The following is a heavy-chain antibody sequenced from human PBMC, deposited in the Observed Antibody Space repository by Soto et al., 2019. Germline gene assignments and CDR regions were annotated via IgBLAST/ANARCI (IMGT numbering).Heavy chain of an antibody. CDR3: ARVLPVTRYCSSTSCSEDWFDP. CDR1: GGSISSYY. J-gene: IGHJ5*02. CDR2: IYYSGST. D-gene: IGHD2-2*01. Sequence: NPSETLSLTCTVSGGSISSYYWSWIRQPPGKGLEWIGYIYYSGSTNYNPSLKSPVTISVDTSKNQFSLKLSSVTAADTAVYYCARVLPVTRYCSSTSCSEDWFDPWGQGTLVTVSS. V-gene: IGHV4-59*01.